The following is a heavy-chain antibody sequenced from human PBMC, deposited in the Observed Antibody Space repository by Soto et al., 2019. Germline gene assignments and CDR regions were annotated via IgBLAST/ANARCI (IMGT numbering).Heavy chain of an antibody. J-gene: IGHJ5*01. V-gene: IGHV1-69*02. D-gene: IGHD3-16*01. CDR3: ARGPAFGGSFDS. CDR1: GGTFSSST. CDR2: IIPILGIA. Sequence: SVKVSCKASGGTFSSSTISWVRQAPGQGLEWMGRIIPILGIANYAQKFQGRVTITADKSTSTAYMELSSLRSEDTAVYYCARGPAFGGSFDSWGQGTLVTGSS.